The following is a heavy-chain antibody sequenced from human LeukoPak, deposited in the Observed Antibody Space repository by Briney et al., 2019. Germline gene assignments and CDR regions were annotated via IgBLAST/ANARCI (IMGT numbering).Heavy chain of an antibody. CDR2: ISGSGGST. D-gene: IGHD5-24*01. Sequence: PGGSLRLSCAASGFTFSSYAMSWVRQAPGKGLEWVSAISGSGGSTYYADSVKGRFTISRDNSKSTVYLQMNSLRPEDTAMYYCARPSPPGDGYNPCDYWGPGALVIVSS. V-gene: IGHV3-23*01. CDR3: ARPSPPGDGYNPCDY. CDR1: GFTFSSYA. J-gene: IGHJ4*02.